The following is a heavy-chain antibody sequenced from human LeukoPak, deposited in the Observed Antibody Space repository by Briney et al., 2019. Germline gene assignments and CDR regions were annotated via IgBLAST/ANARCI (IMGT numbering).Heavy chain of an antibody. CDR1: GFIFSHHG. CDR2: IRADAVTT. D-gene: IGHD6-19*01. J-gene: IGHJ4*02. V-gene: IGHV3-23*01. CDR3: AKGSSARQWLVQDY. Sequence: PGGSLRLSCATSGFIFSHHGMNWVRQAPGKGLEWVSGIRADAVTTYYADSVKGRFIISRDNSKNTVYLQMNSLRAEDTAVYYCAKGSSARQWLVQDYWGQGTLVTVSS.